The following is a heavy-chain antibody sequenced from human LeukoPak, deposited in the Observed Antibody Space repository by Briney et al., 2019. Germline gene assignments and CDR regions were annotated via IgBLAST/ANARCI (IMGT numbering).Heavy chain of an antibody. CDR1: GGSISSYY. CDR2: IYYSGST. Sequence: SGTLSLTCTVSGGSISSYYWSWIRQPPGKGLEWIGYIYYSGSTNYNPSLKSRVTISVDTSKNQFSLKLSSVTAADTAVYYCARSLTTPLYYYYYYMDVWGKGTTVTVSS. V-gene: IGHV4-59*01. J-gene: IGHJ6*03. D-gene: IGHD4-11*01. CDR3: ARSLTTPLYYYYYYMDV.